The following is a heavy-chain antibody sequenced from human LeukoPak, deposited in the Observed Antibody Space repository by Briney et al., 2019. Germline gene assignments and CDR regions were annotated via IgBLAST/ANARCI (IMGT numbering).Heavy chain of an antibody. CDR2: ISYDGSNK. J-gene: IGHJ4*02. D-gene: IGHD6-13*01. CDR3: AKDRAAAGTGYFDY. V-gene: IGHV3-30*18. CDR1: GFTFSSYG. Sequence: PGGSLRLPCAASGFTFSSYGMHWVRQAPGKGLEWVAVISYDGSNKYYADSVRGRFTISRDNSKNTLYLQMNSLRAEDTAVYYCAKDRAAAGTGYFDYWGQGTLVTVSS.